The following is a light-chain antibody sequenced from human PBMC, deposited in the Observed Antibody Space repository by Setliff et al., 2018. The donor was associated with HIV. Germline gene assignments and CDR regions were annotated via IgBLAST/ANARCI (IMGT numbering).Light chain of an antibody. CDR3: SSYTKTPLYV. Sequence: QSALTQPASVSGSPGQSITISCTGTSSDVGGYNFVSWYQQHPGKAPKLMIYDVSNRPSGVSNRFSGSKSGNTASLTISGLQAEDEADYYCSSYTKTPLYVFVTGTKVTVL. CDR2: DVS. J-gene: IGLJ1*01. CDR1: SSDVGGYNF. V-gene: IGLV2-14*03.